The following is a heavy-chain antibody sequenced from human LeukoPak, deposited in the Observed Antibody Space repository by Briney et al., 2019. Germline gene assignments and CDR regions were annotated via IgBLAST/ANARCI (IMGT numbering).Heavy chain of an antibody. V-gene: IGHV4-39*06. Sequence: SETLSLTCSVPGGSLNSFSHFWAGIRQPPGKGLEGIGCIFSSGSTYYNPSLQSRVTFSLDKSNNPFALKLTSLTAADTAVYYCARGLAHGGIANWFDPWGPGTPVTVSS. J-gene: IGHJ5*02. D-gene: IGHD2-21*01. CDR3: ARGLAHGGIANWFDP. CDR2: IFSSGST. CDR1: GGSLNSFSHF.